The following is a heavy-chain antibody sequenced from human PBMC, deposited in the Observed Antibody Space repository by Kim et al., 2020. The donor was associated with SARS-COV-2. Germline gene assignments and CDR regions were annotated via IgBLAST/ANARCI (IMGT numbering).Heavy chain of an antibody. Sequence: YSQKFQGRVTITRDTSASTAYMELSSLRSEDTAVYYCARSCSSTSCPPGYWGQGTLVTVSS. V-gene: IGHV1-3*01. J-gene: IGHJ4*02. D-gene: IGHD2-2*01. CDR3: ARSCSSTSCPPGY.